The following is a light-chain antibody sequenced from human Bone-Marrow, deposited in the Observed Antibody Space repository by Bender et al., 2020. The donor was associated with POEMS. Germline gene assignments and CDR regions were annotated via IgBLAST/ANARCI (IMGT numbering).Light chain of an antibody. Sequence: QSALTQPASVSGSPGQSITISCTGTSSDVGGYDFVSWYQQHPGKAPKLIIYEVNNRPSGVSNRFSGSKSGNTASLTISVLQTEDEADYHCSANTSGSTLWVFGGGTKVTVL. V-gene: IGLV2-14*01. CDR3: SANTSGSTLWV. CDR1: SSDVGGYDF. CDR2: EVN. J-gene: IGLJ3*02.